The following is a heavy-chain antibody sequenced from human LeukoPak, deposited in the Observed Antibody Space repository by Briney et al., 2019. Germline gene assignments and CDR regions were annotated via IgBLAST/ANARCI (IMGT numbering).Heavy chain of an antibody. V-gene: IGHV1-2*02. J-gene: IGHJ4*02. CDR3: ARETYYYDSSGMSDY. Sequence: GASVKVSCKASGYTFTFHYLHWVRQAPGQGLGWMGWINPYSGVTNYAQKFQDRVTMTRDTSISTVYMDLSRLTSDDTAVYFCARETYYYDSSGMSDYWGQGTLVTVSS. D-gene: IGHD3-22*01. CDR2: INPYSGVT. CDR1: GYTFTFHY.